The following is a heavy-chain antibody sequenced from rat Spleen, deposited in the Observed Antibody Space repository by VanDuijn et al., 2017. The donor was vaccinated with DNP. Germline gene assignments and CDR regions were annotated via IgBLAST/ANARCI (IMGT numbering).Heavy chain of an antibody. CDR2: ISHDGGGT. J-gene: IGHJ4*01. Sequence: EVQLVESGGGLVQPGRSLKVSCAASGFPFSDYFMAWVRQAPNKGLEWVASISHDGGGTFYGDSVRGRFTISRENAKTTLHLQMNSLRSEDTATYYCVSFNWPVPWGQGTSVTVSS. CDR1: GFPFSDYF. V-gene: IGHV5-22*01. D-gene: IGHD3-6*01. CDR3: VSFNWPVP.